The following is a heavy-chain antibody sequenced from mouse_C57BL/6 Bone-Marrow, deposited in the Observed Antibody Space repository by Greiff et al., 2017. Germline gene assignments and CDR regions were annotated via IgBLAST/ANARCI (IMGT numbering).Heavy chain of an antibody. D-gene: IGHD1-1*01. Sequence: QVQLQQSGAELVKPGASVKISCKASGYAFSSYWMNWVKQRPGKGLEWIGQIYPGDGDTNYNGKFKGKATLTADTSSSTAYMQLSSLTSEDSAVYFCAIGYYYGSSYAYWGQGTLVTVSA. V-gene: IGHV1-80*01. CDR1: GYAFSSYW. CDR2: IYPGDGDT. CDR3: AIGYYYGSSYAY. J-gene: IGHJ3*01.